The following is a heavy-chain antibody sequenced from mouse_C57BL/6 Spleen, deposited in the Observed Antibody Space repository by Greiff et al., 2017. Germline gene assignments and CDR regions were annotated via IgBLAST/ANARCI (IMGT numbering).Heavy chain of an antibody. J-gene: IGHJ4*01. CDR3: ARAGDSSGYGYAMDY. D-gene: IGHD3-2*02. CDR1: GYTFTSYG. CDR2: IYPRSGNT. Sequence: VKLQESGAELARPGASVKLSCKASGYTFTSYGISWVTQRTGQGLEWIGEIYPRSGNTYYNEKFKGKATLTADKSSSTAYMELRSLTSEDSAVYFCARAGDSSGYGYAMDYWGQGTSVTVSS. V-gene: IGHV1-81*01.